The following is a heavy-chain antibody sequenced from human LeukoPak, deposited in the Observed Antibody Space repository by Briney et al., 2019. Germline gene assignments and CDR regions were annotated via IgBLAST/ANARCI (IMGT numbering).Heavy chain of an antibody. CDR2: IKEDGSEK. J-gene: IGHJ4*02. Sequence: GGSLRLSCAASGFTFSSHWMNWVRQAPGKGLEWVANIKEDGSEKYYVDSVKGRFTISRDNAKKSLYLQMDSLRAEDTAVYYCATHGYSELRYFDWSTNEWGQGTLVTVSS. CDR3: ATHGYSELRYFDWSTNE. CDR1: GFTFSSHW. D-gene: IGHD3-9*01. V-gene: IGHV3-7*01.